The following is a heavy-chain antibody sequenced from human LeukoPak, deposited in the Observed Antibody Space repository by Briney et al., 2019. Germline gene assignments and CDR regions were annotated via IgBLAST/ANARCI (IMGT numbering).Heavy chain of an antibody. CDR3: ARSLGVVGNWFDP. CDR2: IYSGGST. CDR1: GFTVSSNY. Sequence: GGSLRLSCAASGFTVSSNYMSWVRQAPGKGLEWVSVIYSGGSTYYADSVKGRFAISRDNSKNTLYLQMNSLRAEDTAVYYCARSLGVVGNWFDPWGQGTLVTVSS. J-gene: IGHJ5*02. D-gene: IGHD3-3*01. V-gene: IGHV3-66*02.